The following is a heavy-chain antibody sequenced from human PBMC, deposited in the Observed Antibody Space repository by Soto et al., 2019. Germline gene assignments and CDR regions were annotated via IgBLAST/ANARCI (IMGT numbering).Heavy chain of an antibody. CDR2: INPNGGVT. J-gene: IGHJ6*03. V-gene: IGHV1-2*04. Sequence: QVQLVQSGAEVKKPGASVTVSCRSSGDTFNDYYIHWVRQAPGQGLKWMGWINPNGGVTKYAQKFQGWVTMTRDTSIRTGYMQLSRLRSDDTAVYYCARERGGATATLDYYYFYMDVWGTGTTVTVSS. CDR1: GDTFNDYY. CDR3: ARERGGATATLDYYYFYMDV. D-gene: IGHD5-12*01.